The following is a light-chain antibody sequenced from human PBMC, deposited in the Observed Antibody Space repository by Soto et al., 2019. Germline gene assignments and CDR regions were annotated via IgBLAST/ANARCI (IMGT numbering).Light chain of an antibody. Sequence: EFVLTQSPGTLSLSPGERATLSCRASQSLSRELLAWYQQKPGQAPRLLIYASSRRATDIPDRFSGSGSGTDFTLTISRLEPEDFAVYYCQHYINSPWTFGQGTKVDIK. V-gene: IGKV3-20*01. CDR3: QHYINSPWT. CDR2: ASS. J-gene: IGKJ1*01. CDR1: QSLSREL.